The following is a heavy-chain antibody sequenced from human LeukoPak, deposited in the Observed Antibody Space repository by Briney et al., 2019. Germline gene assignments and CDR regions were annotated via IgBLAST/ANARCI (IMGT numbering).Heavy chain of an antibody. D-gene: IGHD3-9*01. V-gene: IGHV4-59*01. CDR2: ISHSGST. Sequence: SETLSLTCTVSGGSISNYYWNWIRHFPGKGLEWIGYISHSGSTNYSPSLESRVTISVDPSKNQFSLKVISVTAADAAVYYCAREGTYDILTGYSTSFDSFDIWGQGKMVTVSS. CDR3: AREGTYDILTGYSTSFDSFDI. J-gene: IGHJ3*02. CDR1: GGSISNYY.